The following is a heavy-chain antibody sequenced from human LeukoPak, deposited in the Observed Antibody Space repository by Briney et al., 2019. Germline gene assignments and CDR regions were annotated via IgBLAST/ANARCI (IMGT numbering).Heavy chain of an antibody. Sequence: PSETLSLTCTVSGGSISSGYYYWSWIRQPPGKGLEWIGYIYYSGSTNYNPTLKSRVTISVDTSKNQFSLKLSSVTAADTAVYYCARRGSDWGQFDYWGQGTLVTVSS. V-gene: IGHV4-61*01. J-gene: IGHJ4*02. CDR1: GGSISSGYYY. CDR3: ARRGSDWGQFDY. D-gene: IGHD6-19*01. CDR2: IYYSGST.